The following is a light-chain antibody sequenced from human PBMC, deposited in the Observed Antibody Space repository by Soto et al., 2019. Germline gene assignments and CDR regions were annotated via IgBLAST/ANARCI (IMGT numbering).Light chain of an antibody. CDR1: HYVRSS. V-gene: IGKV1-5*03. J-gene: IGKJ1*01. Sequence: DIQMTQSPSTLSAFVGERVTITCRASHYVRSSLAWYQQKPGKAPKLMIYKTSILESGVQSRFSGSASGTEFTLSISSLQPDDFSTYWCQQYNTYPWTFGQGTKVEIK. CDR2: KTS. CDR3: QQYNTYPWT.